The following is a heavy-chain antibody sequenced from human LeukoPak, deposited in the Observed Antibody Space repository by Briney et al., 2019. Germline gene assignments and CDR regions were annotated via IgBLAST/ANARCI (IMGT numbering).Heavy chain of an antibody. D-gene: IGHD6-13*01. Sequence: SQRLSLTSAVDGGSFSAYYWSWIRQPPRKWLEWIGEINHSGSTNYNPSLKSRVTLSVDTSKNQFSLKLSSVTAADTAVYDCARASFSIAAAGTIDYWGQGTLVTVSS. CDR2: INHSGST. CDR1: GGSFSAYY. J-gene: IGHJ4*02. V-gene: IGHV4-34*01. CDR3: ARASFSIAAAGTIDY.